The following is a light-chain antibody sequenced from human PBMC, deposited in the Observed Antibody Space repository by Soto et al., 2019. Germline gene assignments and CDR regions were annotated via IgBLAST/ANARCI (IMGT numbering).Light chain of an antibody. CDR3: QQTFSNLLS. J-gene: IGKJ4*01. V-gene: IGKV1-39*01. CDR1: ESISDY. CDR2: SAS. Sequence: IPLTQSPSSLSASVGDRVTIACRASESISDYLNWYQHKPGEAPQVLVYSASTLRGGVPSRFSGTGSGTEFTLTISSLQPEDVATYYCQQTFSNLLSFGGGTKVEIK.